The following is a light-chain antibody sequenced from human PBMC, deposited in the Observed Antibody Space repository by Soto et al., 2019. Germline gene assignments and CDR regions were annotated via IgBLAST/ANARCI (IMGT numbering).Light chain of an antibody. CDR1: EDISTW. V-gene: IGKV1-12*01. CDR2: AAS. CDR3: QHADSFPLIT. J-gene: IGKJ5*01. Sequence: DIQMTQSPSSLSASVGDRFTIAWRSSEDISTWLAWYQQKPGKAPKLLTYAASSLQSGVPSRFSGSGSGTDFTLTISSLQPEDFATYYCQHADSFPLITFGQGTRLEIK.